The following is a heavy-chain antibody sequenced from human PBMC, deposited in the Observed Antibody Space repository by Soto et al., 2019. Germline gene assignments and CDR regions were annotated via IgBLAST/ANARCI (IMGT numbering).Heavy chain of an antibody. CDR3: AKASGSGYYTGFDY. V-gene: IGHV3-23*01. J-gene: IGHJ4*02. D-gene: IGHD3-3*01. CDR1: GFTFSSYA. Sequence: AGGSLRLSCASSGFTFSSYAMSWVRQAPGKGLEWVSAISGSGGSTYYVDSVKGRFTISRDNSKNTLYLQMNSLRAEDTAVYYCAKASGSGYYTGFDYWGQGTLVTVSS. CDR2: ISGSGGST.